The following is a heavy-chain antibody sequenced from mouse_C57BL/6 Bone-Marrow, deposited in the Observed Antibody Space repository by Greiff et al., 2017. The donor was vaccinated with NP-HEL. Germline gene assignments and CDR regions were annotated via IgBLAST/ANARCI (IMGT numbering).Heavy chain of an antibody. CDR2: ISYDGSN. V-gene: IGHV3-6*01. CDR3: ARRRILLFYFDY. D-gene: IGHD1-1*01. Sequence: EVKLMESGPGLVKPSQSLSLTCSVTGYSITSGYYWNWIRQFPGNKLEWMGYISYDGSNNYNPSLKNRISITRDTSKNQFFRKLNSVTTEDTATYYCARRRILLFYFDYWGQGTTLTVSS. CDR1: GYSITSGYY. J-gene: IGHJ2*01.